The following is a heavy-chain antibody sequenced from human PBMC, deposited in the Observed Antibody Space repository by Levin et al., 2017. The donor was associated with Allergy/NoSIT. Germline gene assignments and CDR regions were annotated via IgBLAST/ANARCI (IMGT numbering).Heavy chain of an antibody. CDR1: GFTFSNYW. CDR3: AGEEGDAFDI. CDR2: IKQDGSEK. Sequence: GGSLRLSCAASGFTFSNYWMSWVRQAPGKGLEWVANIKQDGSEKYYVDSVRGRFTISRDNAENSLYLQMNSLRAEDTAVYYCAGEEGDAFDIWGQGTTVTVSS. J-gene: IGHJ3*02. V-gene: IGHV3-7*01.